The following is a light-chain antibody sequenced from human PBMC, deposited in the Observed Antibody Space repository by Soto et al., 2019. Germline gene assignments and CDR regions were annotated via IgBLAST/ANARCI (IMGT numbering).Light chain of an antibody. CDR2: GAS. J-gene: IGKJ3*01. V-gene: IGKV3-20*01. CDR3: QQYGSSLFT. Sequence: EIVCTQSPGTLSLSPGERATLSCRASQSVSSSYLAWYQQNPGQAPRLLIYGASSRATGIPDRFSGRGSGTDFTLTISRLEPEDFAVYYCQQYGSSLFTFGPGTKGDIK. CDR1: QSVSSSY.